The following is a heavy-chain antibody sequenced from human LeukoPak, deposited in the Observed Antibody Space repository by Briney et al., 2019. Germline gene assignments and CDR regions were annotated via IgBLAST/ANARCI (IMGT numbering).Heavy chain of an antibody. CDR2: ISSSSSSYI. Sequence: GGPLRLFCAASGFTFSSYSMNWVRQAPGKALEWASSISSSSSSYIYYADSVKGRFTISRDNAKNSLYLQMNSLRAEDTAVYYCASGEHAFDIRGQGTMVTVSS. CDR3: ASGEHAFDI. CDR1: GFTFSSYS. J-gene: IGHJ3*02. V-gene: IGHV3-21*01.